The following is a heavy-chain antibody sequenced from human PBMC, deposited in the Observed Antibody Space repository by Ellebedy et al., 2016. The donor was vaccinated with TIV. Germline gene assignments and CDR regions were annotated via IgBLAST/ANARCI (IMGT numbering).Heavy chain of an antibody. Sequence: GESLKISCTGSGYSFTSYWIGWVRQMPGKGLEWMGIIYPGDSDTRYTPSFQGQVTIPADKSISTAYLQWSSLKASDTAMYHCARHLTGIAVAGSLLRDYYYGMDVWGQGTTVTVSS. CDR3: ARHLTGIAVAGSLLRDYYYGMDV. CDR2: IYPGDSDT. V-gene: IGHV5-51*01. D-gene: IGHD6-19*01. CDR1: GYSFTSYW. J-gene: IGHJ6*02.